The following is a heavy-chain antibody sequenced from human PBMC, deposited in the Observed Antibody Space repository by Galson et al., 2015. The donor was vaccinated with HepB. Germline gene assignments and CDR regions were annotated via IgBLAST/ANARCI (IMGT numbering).Heavy chain of an antibody. CDR1: GYSFTSYW. CDR2: IYPGDSDT. J-gene: IGHJ3*02. Sequence: QSGAEVKKPGESLKISCKGSGYSFTSYWIGWVRQMPGKGLEWMGIIYPGDSDTRYSPSFQGQVTISADKSISTAYLQWSSLKASDTAMYYCARPSRGGYCSGGSCYSQGYDAFDIWGQGTMVTVSS. V-gene: IGHV5-51*01. CDR3: ARPSRGGYCSGGSCYSQGYDAFDI. D-gene: IGHD2-15*01.